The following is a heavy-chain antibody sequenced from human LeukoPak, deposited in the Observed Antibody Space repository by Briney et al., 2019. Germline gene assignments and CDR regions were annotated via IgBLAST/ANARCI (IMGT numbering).Heavy chain of an antibody. J-gene: IGHJ4*02. D-gene: IGHD3-3*01. Sequence: PSGTLSLTCTVSGGSISSYYWSWIRQPPGKGLEWIGYIYYSGSTNYNPSLKSRVTISVDTSKNQFSLKLSSVTAADTAVYYCARDRKDDFWSGYYIIDYWGQGTLVTVSS. CDR1: GGSISSYY. V-gene: IGHV4-59*01. CDR3: ARDRKDDFWSGYYIIDY. CDR2: IYYSGST.